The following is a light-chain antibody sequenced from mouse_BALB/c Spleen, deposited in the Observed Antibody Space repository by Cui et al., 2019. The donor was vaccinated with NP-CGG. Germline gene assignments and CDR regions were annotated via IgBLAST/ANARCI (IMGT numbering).Light chain of an antibody. Sequence: HAFVTQESALTTSPGETVTFTCRSSTGAVTTSNYANWVQEKPDHLFTGLIGGTNNRAPGVPARFSGSLIGDKAALTITGAQTEDEAIYFCALWYSNHWVFGGGTKLTVL. CDR3: ALWYSNHWV. CDR1: TGAVTTSNY. J-gene: IGLJ1*01. V-gene: IGLV1*01. CDR2: GTN.